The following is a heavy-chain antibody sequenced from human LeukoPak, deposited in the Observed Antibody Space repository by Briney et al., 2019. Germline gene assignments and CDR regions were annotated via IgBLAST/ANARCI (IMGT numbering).Heavy chain of an antibody. J-gene: IGHJ4*02. Sequence: GGSLRLSCAASGFTFSSYGMHWVRQAPGKGLEWVAVISYDGSNKYYADSVKGRFTISRDNSKNTLYLQMNSLRAEDTAVYYCARAPLQLVPDYSGQGTLVTVSS. CDR3: ARAPLQLVPDY. V-gene: IGHV3-30*19. D-gene: IGHD6-13*01. CDR2: ISYDGSNK. CDR1: GFTFSSYG.